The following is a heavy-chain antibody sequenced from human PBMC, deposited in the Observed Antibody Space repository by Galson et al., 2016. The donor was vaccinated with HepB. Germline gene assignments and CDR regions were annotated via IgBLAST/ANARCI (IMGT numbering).Heavy chain of an antibody. D-gene: IGHD7-27*01. V-gene: IGHV6-1*01. J-gene: IGHJ4*02. Sequence: CAISGDSVSSNSAGWNWIRQSPSRGLEWLGRTFYRSDWQNDYAESVKSRITINPDTSKNQFSLQLNSVTPEDTAVYYCARSYLLGRGFGWWGQGTLVTVSS. CDR3: ARSYLLGRGFGW. CDR2: TFYRSDWQN. CDR1: GDSVSSNSAG.